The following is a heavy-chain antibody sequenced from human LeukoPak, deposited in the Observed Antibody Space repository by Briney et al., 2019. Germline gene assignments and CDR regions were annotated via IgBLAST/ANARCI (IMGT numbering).Heavy chain of an antibody. Sequence: SETLSLTCAVSGGSISSGGYSWSWIRQPPGKGLEWIGYIYHSGSTYYNPSLKSRVTISVDRSKNQFSLKLSSVTAADTAVYYCARAWGIFGVVIPYFDYWGQGTLVTVSS. CDR3: ARAWGIFGVVIPYFDY. V-gene: IGHV4-30-2*01. D-gene: IGHD3-3*01. CDR1: GGSISSGGYS. CDR2: IYHSGST. J-gene: IGHJ4*02.